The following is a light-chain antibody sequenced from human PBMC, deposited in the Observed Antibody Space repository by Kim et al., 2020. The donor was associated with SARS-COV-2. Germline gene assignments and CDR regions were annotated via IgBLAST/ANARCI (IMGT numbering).Light chain of an antibody. CDR3: SSYTSSHVV. CDR2: DVS. CDR1: SSDVGGYNY. Sequence: PGQSITISCTGASSDVGGYNYVSWYQQHPGKAPNLMIYDVSNRPSGVSNRFSGSKSGNTASLTISGLQAEDEADYYCSSYTSSHVVFGGGTQLTVL. V-gene: IGLV2-14*03. J-gene: IGLJ2*01.